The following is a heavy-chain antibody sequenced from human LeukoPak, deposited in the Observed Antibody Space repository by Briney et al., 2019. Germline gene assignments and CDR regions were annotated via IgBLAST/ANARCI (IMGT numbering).Heavy chain of an antibody. Sequence: PGGSLRLSCAASGFTFTTYSMSWVRQAPGKGLEWVSVIYSGGSTYYADSVKGRFTISRDNSKNTLYLQMNSLRAEDTAVYYCARDGGPGIAAAGTGFDYWGQGTLVTVSS. V-gene: IGHV3-66*01. CDR3: ARDGGPGIAAAGTGFDY. CDR2: IYSGGST. CDR1: GFTFTTYS. D-gene: IGHD6-13*01. J-gene: IGHJ4*02.